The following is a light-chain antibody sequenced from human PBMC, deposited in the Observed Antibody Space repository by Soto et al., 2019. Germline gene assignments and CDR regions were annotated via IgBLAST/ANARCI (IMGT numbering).Light chain of an antibody. CDR1: QSIFTY. Sequence: DIKMTQSPSSLSTAVGDRVNITCRASQSIFTYLSWLQQKPGKAPKLLIYAASTLQSGVPSRFTGSGSGTDFTLTISSLQPEDFATYYCQQSFTTPRTFGQGTKVDIK. J-gene: IGKJ1*01. CDR2: AAS. CDR3: QQSFTTPRT. V-gene: IGKV1-39*01.